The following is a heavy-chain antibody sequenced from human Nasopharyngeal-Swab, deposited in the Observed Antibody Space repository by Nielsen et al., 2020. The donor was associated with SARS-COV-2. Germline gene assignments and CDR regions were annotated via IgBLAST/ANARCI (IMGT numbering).Heavy chain of an antibody. CDR2: ISSSSSYI. D-gene: IGHD2-2*02. J-gene: IGHJ4*02. V-gene: IGHV3-21*01. Sequence: GESLKISCAASGFTFSSYSVNRVRQAPGKGLEWVSSISSSSSYIYYADSVKGRFTISRDNAKNSLYLQMNSLRAEDTAVYYCARDGGGCSSTSCYTWGQGTLGTVSS. CDR1: GFTFSSYS. CDR3: ARDGGGCSSTSCYT.